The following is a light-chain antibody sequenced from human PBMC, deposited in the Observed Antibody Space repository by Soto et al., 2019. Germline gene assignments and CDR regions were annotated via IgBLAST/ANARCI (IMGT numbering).Light chain of an antibody. V-gene: IGKV3-20*01. CDR2: GAS. Sequence: EIVLTQSPGTLSLSPGERATLSCRASQSVSSSYLAWYQQKPGQAPRFLIYGASSRATGIPDRLSGSGSGTDFTLTISRLEPEDFAVYYCQQYGSSPTTFGQGTKVDIK. CDR1: QSVSSSY. CDR3: QQYGSSPTT. J-gene: IGKJ1*01.